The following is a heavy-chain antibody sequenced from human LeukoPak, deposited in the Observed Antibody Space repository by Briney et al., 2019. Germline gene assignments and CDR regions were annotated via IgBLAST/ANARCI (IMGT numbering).Heavy chain of an antibody. CDR2: ISSSSSTI. J-gene: IGHJ4*02. V-gene: IGHV3-48*01. Sequence: GGSLRLSCAASGFTFSSYSMNWVRQAPGKGLEWVSYISSSSSTIYYADSVKGRFTISRDNAKNPLYLQMNSLRAEDTAVYYCAREVEGLDYWGQGTLVTVSS. CDR1: GFTFSSYS. D-gene: IGHD2-15*01. CDR3: AREVEGLDY.